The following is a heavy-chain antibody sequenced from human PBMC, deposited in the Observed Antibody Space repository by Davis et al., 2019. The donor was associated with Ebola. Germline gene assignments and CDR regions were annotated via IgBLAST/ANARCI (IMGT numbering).Heavy chain of an antibody. CDR2: ISTSGSTR. D-gene: IGHD4-17*01. Sequence: GESLKISCAASGFTFSNYEMNWVRQAPGKGLEWVSYISTSGSTRYYAESVKGRFTISRDNSKNTLYLQMNSLKTEDTAVYYCTTTTVTIDYWGQGTLVTVSS. CDR1: GFTFSNYE. J-gene: IGHJ4*02. V-gene: IGHV3-48*03. CDR3: TTTTVTIDY.